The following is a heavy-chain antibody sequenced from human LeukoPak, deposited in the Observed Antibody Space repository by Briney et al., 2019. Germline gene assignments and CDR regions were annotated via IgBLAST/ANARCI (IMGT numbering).Heavy chain of an antibody. CDR3: ARGLVTAGRSSFDN. V-gene: IGHV4-4*02. J-gene: IGHJ4*02. D-gene: IGHD2-21*02. Sequence: SETLSLTCAVSDDSISSTNWRHWVRQPPGKGLEWIGEIYHTGSTNNNPSLTSRVTISVDKSKNQFSLKLSSVTAADTAVYYCARGLVTAGRSSFDNWGQGTLVTVSS. CDR2: IYHTGST. CDR1: DDSISSTNW.